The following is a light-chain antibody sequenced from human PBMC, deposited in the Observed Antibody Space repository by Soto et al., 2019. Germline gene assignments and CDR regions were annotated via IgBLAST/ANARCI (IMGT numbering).Light chain of an antibody. CDR3: SLYEGTSSVV. Sequence: QSALTQPPSASGSPGQSVAISCTGTSSDIGAYKFVSWYQQHPGKAPKLIIYEVSIRPSGVPDRFSGSKSGNTASLTVSGLLAEDEADYYCSLYEGTSSVVFGGGTKLTVL. V-gene: IGLV2-8*01. CDR2: EVS. J-gene: IGLJ2*01. CDR1: SSDIGAYKF.